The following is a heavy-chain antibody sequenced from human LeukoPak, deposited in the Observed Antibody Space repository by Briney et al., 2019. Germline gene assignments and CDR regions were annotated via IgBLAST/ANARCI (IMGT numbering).Heavy chain of an antibody. V-gene: IGHV3-11*04. J-gene: IGHJ4*02. CDR3: ARGGYQLLTFFDY. Sequence: GGSLRLSCAASGFTFNDYYMCWIRQAPGKGLEWVSYISRSGNTIYYADSVKGRLTISRDNAKNSLYLQMNSLRAEDTAVYYCARGGYQLLTFFDYWGQGTLVTVSS. CDR2: ISRSGNTI. CDR1: GFTFNDYY. D-gene: IGHD2-2*01.